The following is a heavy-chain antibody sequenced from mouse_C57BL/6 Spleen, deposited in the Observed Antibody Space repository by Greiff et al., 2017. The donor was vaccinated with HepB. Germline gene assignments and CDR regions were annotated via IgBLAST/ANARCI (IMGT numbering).Heavy chain of an antibody. CDR1: GYTFTDYY. J-gene: IGHJ4*01. CDR2: IYPGSGNT. Sequence: LVESGAELVRPGASVKLSCKASGYTFTDYYINWVKQRPGQGLEWIARIYPGSGNTYYNEKFKGKATLTAEKSSSTAYMQLSSLTSEDSAVYFCARLGSYNAMDYWGQGTSVTVSS. CDR3: ARLGSYNAMDY. V-gene: IGHV1-76*01.